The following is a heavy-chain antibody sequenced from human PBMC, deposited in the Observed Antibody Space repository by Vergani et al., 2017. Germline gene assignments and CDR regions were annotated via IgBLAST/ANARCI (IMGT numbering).Heavy chain of an antibody. Sequence: QVQLQESGPGLVKPPGTLSLTCAVSGGSISSSNWWSWVRQPPGKGLEWIGEIYHGGSTNYNPSLKSRVTISVDKSKNQFSLKLSSVTAADTAVYYCARESKRLFVAAGDYYGMDVWGQGTTVTVSS. CDR1: GGSISSSNW. V-gene: IGHV4-4*03. CDR3: ARESKRLFVAAGDYYGMDV. CDR2: IYHGGST. D-gene: IGHD2-21*01. J-gene: IGHJ6*02.